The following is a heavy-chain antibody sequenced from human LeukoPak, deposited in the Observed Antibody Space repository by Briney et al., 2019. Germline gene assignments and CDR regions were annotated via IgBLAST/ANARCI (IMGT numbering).Heavy chain of an antibody. Sequence: GGSLRLSCAASGFTFSSYWMHWVRQVPNQGLMWVSRINSDETISEYVDSVNGRFTISRDNAKNTLYLQMNSLRAEDTAVYYCAKDPDCTSGICYTFFDYWGQGTLVTVSS. CDR3: AKDPDCTSGICYTFFDY. CDR2: INSDETIS. D-gene: IGHD2-8*01. J-gene: IGHJ4*02. CDR1: GFTFSSYW. V-gene: IGHV3-74*01.